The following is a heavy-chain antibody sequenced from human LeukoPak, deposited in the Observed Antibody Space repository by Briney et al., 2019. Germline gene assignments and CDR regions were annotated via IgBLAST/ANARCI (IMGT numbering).Heavy chain of an antibody. V-gene: IGHV3-11*04. CDR3: AKGDTTGYYQHYGYYFDY. D-gene: IGHD3-22*01. J-gene: IGHJ4*02. Sequence: PGGSLRLSCTASGFTFRDYYVTWIRQAPGKGLEWVSYIRSTGSSTAYADSVKGRFAISRDNAKNSLYLQMNSLRAEDTAVYYCAKGDTTGYYQHYGYYFDYWGQGALVTVSS. CDR1: GFTFRDYY. CDR2: IRSTGSST.